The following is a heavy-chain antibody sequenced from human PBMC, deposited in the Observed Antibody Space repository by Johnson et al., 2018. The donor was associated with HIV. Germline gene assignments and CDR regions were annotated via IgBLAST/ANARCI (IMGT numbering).Heavy chain of an antibody. J-gene: IGHJ3*02. CDR3: AKRGSTMIGGAGAFDI. CDR1: GFTVSSNY. Sequence: VQLVESGGDLVQPGGSLRLSCAASGFTVSSNYMSWVRQAPGKGLEWVSVIYSGGKTYYADSVKGRFTISRDNSKNTLYLQMNSLRAEDTAVYYCAKRGSTMIGGAGAFDIWGQGTMVTVSP. D-gene: IGHD3-22*01. V-gene: IGHV3-66*04. CDR2: IYSGGKT.